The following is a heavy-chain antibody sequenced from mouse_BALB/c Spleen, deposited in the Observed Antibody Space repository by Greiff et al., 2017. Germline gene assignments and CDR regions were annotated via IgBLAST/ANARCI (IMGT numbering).Heavy chain of an antibody. V-gene: IGHV7-3*02. CDR1: GFTFTDYY. D-gene: IGHD2-14*01. CDR2: IRNKANGYTT. J-gene: IGHJ4*01. CDR3: ARDFLYRYDEGGYAMDY. Sequence: DVKLVESGGGLVQPGGSLRLSCATSGFTFTDYYMSWVRQPPGKALEWLGFIRNKANGYTTEYSASVKGRFTISRDNSQSILYLQMNTLRAEDSATYYCARDFLYRYDEGGYAMDYWGQGTSVTVSS.